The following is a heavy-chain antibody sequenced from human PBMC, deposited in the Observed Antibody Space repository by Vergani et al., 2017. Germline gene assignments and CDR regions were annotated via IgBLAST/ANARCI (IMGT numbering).Heavy chain of an antibody. CDR3: ARDVAVAGTSDAFDI. D-gene: IGHD6-19*01. CDR1: GGSISSGGYY. CDR2: IYYSGST. J-gene: IGHJ3*02. V-gene: IGHV4-31*03. Sequence: VQLVESGPGLVKPSQTLSLTCTVSGGSISSGGYYWSWIRQHPGKGLEWIGYIYYSGSTYSNPSLKSRVTISVDTSKNQFSLKLSSVTAADTAVYYCARDVAVAGTSDAFDIWGQGTMVTVSS.